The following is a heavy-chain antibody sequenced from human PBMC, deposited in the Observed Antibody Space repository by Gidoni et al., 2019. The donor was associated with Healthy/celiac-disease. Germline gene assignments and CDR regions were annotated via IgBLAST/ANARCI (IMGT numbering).Heavy chain of an antibody. D-gene: IGHD3-22*01. CDR1: GFSLSPSGMC. J-gene: IGHJ3*02. Sequence: QVTLRESGPALVKPTQTLTLTCTFSGFSLSPSGMCVSWIRQPPGKALEWLARIDWDDDKYYSTSLKTRLTISKDTSKNQVVLTMTNMDPVDTATYYCARSLGVITGSGAAFDIWGQGTMVTVSS. V-gene: IGHV2-70*15. CDR2: IDWDDDK. CDR3: ARSLGVITGSGAAFDI.